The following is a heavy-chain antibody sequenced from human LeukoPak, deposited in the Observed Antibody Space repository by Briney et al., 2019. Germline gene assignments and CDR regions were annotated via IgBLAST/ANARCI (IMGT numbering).Heavy chain of an antibody. Sequence: GGSLRLSCAASGFTFSSYSMNWVRQAPGKGLEWVSSITSGSYIYYADSVKGRFTVSRDNAKNSLSLQMNSLRAEDTAVYYCARVIPGGSGSEYWGRGTLVTVSS. D-gene: IGHD3-10*01. CDR2: ITSGSYI. V-gene: IGHV3-21*01. CDR1: GFTFSSYS. CDR3: ARVIPGGSGSEY. J-gene: IGHJ4*02.